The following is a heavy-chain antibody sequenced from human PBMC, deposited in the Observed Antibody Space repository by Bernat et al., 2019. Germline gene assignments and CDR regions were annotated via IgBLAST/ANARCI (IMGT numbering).Heavy chain of an antibody. Sequence: GSISSGDYYWSWIRQPPGKGLEWIGYIYYSGSTYYNPSLKSRVTISVYTSKNQFSLKLSSVTAADPALYYCARCFRNYCGVSQRWFDPWGKG. CDR2: IYYSGST. CDR1: GSISSGDYY. CDR3: ARCFRNYCGVSQRWFDP. J-gene: IGHJ5*02. D-gene: IGHD4-23*01. V-gene: IGHV4-30-4*01.